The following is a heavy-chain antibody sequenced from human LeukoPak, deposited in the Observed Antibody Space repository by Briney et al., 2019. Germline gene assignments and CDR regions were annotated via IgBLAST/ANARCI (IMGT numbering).Heavy chain of an antibody. CDR1: NGSISSYH. Sequence: KPSETLSLTCTVSNGSISSYHWSWVRQPPGKGLEWIGYILTSGTTNYTPSLKSRLTISVDTSKNQFTLKLSSVTAADTAVYYCARLRVSGSYLYYFDYWGQGTLVTVSS. D-gene: IGHD1-26*01. CDR2: ILTSGTT. CDR3: ARLRVSGSYLYYFDY. J-gene: IGHJ4*02. V-gene: IGHV4-4*09.